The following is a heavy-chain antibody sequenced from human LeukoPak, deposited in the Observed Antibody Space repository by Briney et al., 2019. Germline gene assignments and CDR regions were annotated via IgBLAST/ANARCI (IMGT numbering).Heavy chain of an antibody. CDR1: GGSFSGYY. Sequence: SETLSLTCAVYGGSFSGYYWSWIRQPPGKGLEWIGEINHSGSTNYNPSLKSRVTISVDTSKNQFSLKLSSVTAADTAVYYCAREMRVRLDYWGQGTLVTVSS. D-gene: IGHD1-1*01. V-gene: IGHV4-34*01. CDR2: INHSGST. CDR3: AREMRVRLDY. J-gene: IGHJ4*02.